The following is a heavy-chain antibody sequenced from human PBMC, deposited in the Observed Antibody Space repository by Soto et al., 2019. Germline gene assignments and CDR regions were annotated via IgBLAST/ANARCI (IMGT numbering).Heavy chain of an antibody. CDR2: INHSGST. Sequence: KTSETLSLTCAVYGGSFRGYYWSWIRQPPGKGLEWIGEINHSGSTNYNPSLKSRVTISVDTSKNQFSLKQSSVTAADTAVYYCARGLVDTAMYYYYYYGMDVWGQGTTVT. J-gene: IGHJ6*02. D-gene: IGHD5-18*01. CDR1: GGSFRGYY. V-gene: IGHV4-34*01. CDR3: ARGLVDTAMYYYYYYGMDV.